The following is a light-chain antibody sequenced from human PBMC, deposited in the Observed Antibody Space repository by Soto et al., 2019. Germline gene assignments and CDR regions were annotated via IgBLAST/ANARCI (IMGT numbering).Light chain of an antibody. V-gene: IGLV2-23*03. Sequence: QSALTQPASVSGSPGQSITSSCTGTSSDVGSYNLVSWYQQHPGKAPKLMIYEGSKRPSGVSNRFSGSKSGNTASLTISGLQAEDEADYYCCSYAGSSTFLYVFGTGTKVTVL. CDR2: EGS. J-gene: IGLJ1*01. CDR3: CSYAGSSTFLYV. CDR1: SSDVGSYNL.